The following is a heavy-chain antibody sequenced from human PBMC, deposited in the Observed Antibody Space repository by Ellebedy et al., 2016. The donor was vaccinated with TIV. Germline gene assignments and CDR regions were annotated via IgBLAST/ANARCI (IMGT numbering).Heavy chain of an antibody. CDR2: ISYSGTS. J-gene: IGHJ4*02. D-gene: IGHD3-16*01. V-gene: IGHV4-4*02. CDR1: GDSITRSNW. CDR3: ARERVRELGMLAY. Sequence: SETLSLXCAVSGDSITRSNWWSWVRQPPGKGLEWLGEISYSGTSRYNPTLNNRVTISMDTSKNQFSLKLSSLTAADTAVYYCARERVRELGMLAYWGQGILVTVSS.